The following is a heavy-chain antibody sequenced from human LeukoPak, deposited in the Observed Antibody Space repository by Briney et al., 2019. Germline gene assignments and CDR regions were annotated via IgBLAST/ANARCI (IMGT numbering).Heavy chain of an antibody. D-gene: IGHD6-19*01. CDR2: ISYDGSNK. V-gene: IGHV3-30*04. CDR1: GFTFSSYA. CDR3: ARGQPYIAVAGTFDY. J-gene: IGHJ4*02. Sequence: PGRSLRLSCAASGFTFSSYAMHWVRQAPGKGLEWVAVISYDGSNKYYADSVKGRFTISRDNSKNTLYLQMNSPRAEDTAVYYCARGQPYIAVAGTFDYWGQGTLVTVSS.